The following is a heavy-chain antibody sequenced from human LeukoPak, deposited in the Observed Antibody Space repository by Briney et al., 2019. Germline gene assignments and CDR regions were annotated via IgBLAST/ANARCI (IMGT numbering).Heavy chain of an antibody. J-gene: IGHJ5*02. D-gene: IGHD3-3*01. CDR3: ASTPLRFLEWWGFDP. CDR1: GYTFTGYY. CDR2: INPNSGGT. V-gene: IGHV1-2*02. Sequence: SVKVSCKASGYTFTGYYMHWVRQAPGQGLEWMGWINPNSGGTNYAQKFQGRVTMTRDTSISTAYMELSRLRSDDTAVYYCASTPLRFLEWWGFDPWGQGTLVTVSS.